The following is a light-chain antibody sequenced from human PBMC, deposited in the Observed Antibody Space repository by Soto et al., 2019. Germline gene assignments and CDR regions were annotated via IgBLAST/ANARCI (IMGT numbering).Light chain of an antibody. Sequence: DIQMTQSPSSLSASLGDKVTITCRATQGIANYLAWYQQKPGKAHKLLIYGASTLQSEVPSRFSGIGSGTDFTLSISSLQAEDVATDYCQSYLSAPFTFGPGPSVDIK. V-gene: IGKV1-27*01. CDR1: QGIANY. J-gene: IGKJ3*01. CDR3: QSYLSAPFT. CDR2: GAS.